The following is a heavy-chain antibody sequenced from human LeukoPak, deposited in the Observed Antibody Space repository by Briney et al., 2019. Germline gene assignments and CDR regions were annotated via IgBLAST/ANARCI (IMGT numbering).Heavy chain of an antibody. D-gene: IGHD3-22*01. Sequence: GGSLRLSCAASGFTFSTYAMHWVRQAPGKGLEWVSFISSSSGYIFYADSMKGRFTISRDNAKNSLYLQMNSLRAEDTAIYYCTRDLRIAMIADAFDLWGQGTMVTVSS. CDR3: TRDLRIAMIADAFDL. CDR2: ISSSSGYI. V-gene: IGHV3-21*01. CDR1: GFTFSTYA. J-gene: IGHJ3*01.